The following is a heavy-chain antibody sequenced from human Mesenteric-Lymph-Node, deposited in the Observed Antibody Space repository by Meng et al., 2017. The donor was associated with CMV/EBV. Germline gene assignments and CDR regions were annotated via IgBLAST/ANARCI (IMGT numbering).Heavy chain of an antibody. CDR2: ISSSSSYI. J-gene: IGHJ4*02. CDR1: GFTFSSYA. CDR3: ARGGGCSSTSCIYYFDY. D-gene: IGHD2-2*01. V-gene: IGHV3-21*01. Sequence: GGSLRLSCAASGFTFSSYAMHWVRQAPGKGLEWVSSISSSSSYIYYADSVKGRFTISRDNAKNSLYLQMNSLRAEDTAVYYCARGGGCSSTSCIYYFDYWGQGTLVTVSS.